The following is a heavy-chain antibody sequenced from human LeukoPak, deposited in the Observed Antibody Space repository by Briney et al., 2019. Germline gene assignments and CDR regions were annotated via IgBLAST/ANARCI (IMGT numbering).Heavy chain of an antibody. D-gene: IGHD3-10*01. CDR2: ISAYNGNT. Sequence: ASVKVSCKASGYTFTSYGISWVRQAPGQGLEWMGWISAYNGNTNYAQKLQGRVTMTTDTSTSTAYMELRSLRSDDTAVYYCARDTITMVWGVPAYDYWGQGTLVTVSS. CDR3: ARDTITMVWGVPAYDY. V-gene: IGHV1-18*01. CDR1: GYTFTSYG. J-gene: IGHJ4*02.